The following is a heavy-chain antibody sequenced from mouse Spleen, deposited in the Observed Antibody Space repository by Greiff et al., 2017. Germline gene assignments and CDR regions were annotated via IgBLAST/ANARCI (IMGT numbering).Heavy chain of an antibody. J-gene: IGHJ2*01. CDR3: AREAITTVVFDY. Sequence: VMLVESGAELARPGASVKMSCKASGYTFTSYTMHWVKQRPGQGLEWIGHINPSSGYTNYNQKFKDKATLTADKSSSTAYMQLSSLTSEDSAVYYCAREAITTVVFDYWGQGTTLTVSS. CDR2: INPSSGYT. V-gene: IGHV1-4*01. CDR1: GYTFTSYT. D-gene: IGHD1-1*01.